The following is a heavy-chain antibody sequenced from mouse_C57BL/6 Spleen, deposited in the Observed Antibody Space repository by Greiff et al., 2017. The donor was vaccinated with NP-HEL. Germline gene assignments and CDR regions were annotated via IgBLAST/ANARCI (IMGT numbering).Heavy chain of an antibody. CDR1: GYSITSGYY. V-gene: IGHV3-6*01. CDR3: ARGGGRAFAY. J-gene: IGHJ3*01. D-gene: IGHD3-1*01. Sequence: ESGPGLVKPSQSLSLTCSVTGYSITSGYYWNWIRQFPGNKLEWMGYISYDGSNNYNPSLKNRISITRDTSKNQFFLKLNSVTTEDTATYYCARGGGRAFAYWGQGTLVTVSA. CDR2: ISYDGSN.